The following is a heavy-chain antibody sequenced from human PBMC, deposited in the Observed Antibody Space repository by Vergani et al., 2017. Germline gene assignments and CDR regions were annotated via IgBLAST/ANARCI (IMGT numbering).Heavy chain of an antibody. CDR1: GFTFSDSY. D-gene: IGHD4-17*01. CDR2: ISRSSSTI. J-gene: IGHJ3*02. V-gene: IGHV3-11*04. Sequence: QVQLVESGGGLVKPGGSLRLSCAASGFTFSDSYMSWVRQAPGMGLEWVSYISRSSSTIYYADSVKGRFTISRDNAKNSLYLQMNSLRAEDTAVYHCARPSAPGDYDALDIWGQGTMVTVSS. CDR3: ARPSAPGDYDALDI.